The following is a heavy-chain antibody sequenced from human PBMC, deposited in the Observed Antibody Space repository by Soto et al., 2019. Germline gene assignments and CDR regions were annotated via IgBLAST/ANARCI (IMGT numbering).Heavy chain of an antibody. J-gene: IGHJ4*02. V-gene: IGHV3-30*18. CDR3: AKRMSGPVWYYLDY. Sequence: QVQLVESGGGVVQPGRSLRLSCAASGFTFSNYGMHWVRQAPGKGLEWVAFIYYDGSNKYYADSVKGRFTISRDNSKNPLYLQMDSLGAEDTAVYYCAKRMSGPVWYYLDYWGQGTLVTVSS. CDR1: GFTFSNYG. CDR2: IYYDGSNK. D-gene: IGHD6-13*01.